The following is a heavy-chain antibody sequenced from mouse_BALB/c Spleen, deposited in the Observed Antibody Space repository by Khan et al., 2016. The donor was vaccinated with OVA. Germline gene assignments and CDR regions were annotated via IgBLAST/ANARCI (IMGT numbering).Heavy chain of an antibody. CDR1: GYTFTNYG. Sequence: QLVQSGPELKKPGETVKISCKASGYTFTNYGMNWVKQAPGKGLKWMGWINTYTGEPTYADDFKGRFAFSLETSANTAYLQINNLKNEDTATYFCARSASYWFFDVWGAGTTVTVSS. D-gene: IGHD6-1*01. CDR2: INTYTGEP. CDR3: ARSASYWFFDV. J-gene: IGHJ1*01. V-gene: IGHV9-3-1*01.